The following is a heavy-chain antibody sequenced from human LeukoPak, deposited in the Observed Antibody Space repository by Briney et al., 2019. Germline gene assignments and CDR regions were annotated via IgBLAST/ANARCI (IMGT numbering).Heavy chain of an antibody. V-gene: IGHV1-69*02. D-gene: IGHD1-26*01. J-gene: IGHJ5*02. Sequence: ASVKVSCKASGGTLSSYPISWIRQAPGQGLELMGRIIPFVGLTNYAPRFQGRVTITADKDTTTAYMELSGLTSEDTVVYYCARPRSTESGSYNWFDPWGQGTLVTVSS. CDR3: ARPRSTESGSYNWFDP. CDR1: GGTLSSYP. CDR2: IIPFVGLT.